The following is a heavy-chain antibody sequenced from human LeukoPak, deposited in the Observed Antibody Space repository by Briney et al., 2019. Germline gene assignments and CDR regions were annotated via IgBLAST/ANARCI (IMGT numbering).Heavy chain of an antibody. J-gene: IGHJ3*02. V-gene: IGHV1-69*05. CDR3: ARRVGATSGTGAFDI. CDR1: GGTFSSYA. Sequence: VASVKVSCKASGGTFSSYAISWVRQAPGQGLEWMGGIIPIFGVANYAQKFQGRVTITTDESTSTAYMELSSLRSEDTAVYYCARRVGATSGTGAFDIWGQGTMVTVSS. CDR2: IIPIFGVA. D-gene: IGHD1-26*01.